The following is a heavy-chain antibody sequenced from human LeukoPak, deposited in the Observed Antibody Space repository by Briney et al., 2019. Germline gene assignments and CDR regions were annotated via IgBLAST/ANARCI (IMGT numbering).Heavy chain of an antibody. J-gene: IGHJ4*02. V-gene: IGHV4-34*01. Sequence: PSETLSLTCTVYGGSFSGYYWSWIRQPPGKGLEWIGEINHSGSTNYNPSLKSRVTISVDTSKNQFSLKLSSVTAADTAVYYCARHRIAARRSFDYWGQGTLVTVSS. CDR1: GGSFSGYY. CDR2: INHSGST. D-gene: IGHD6-6*01. CDR3: ARHRIAARRSFDY.